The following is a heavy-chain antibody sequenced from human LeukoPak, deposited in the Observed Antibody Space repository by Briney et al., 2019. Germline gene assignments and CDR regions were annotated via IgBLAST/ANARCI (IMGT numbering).Heavy chain of an antibody. V-gene: IGHV3-48*03. Sequence: GGSLRLSCAASGFNFGSYEMNWVRQAPGKGLEWVSYISNTDETRTYADSVKGRFTISRDNAKNSLHLEMNSLRAEDTAVYYCAREIVSAVAGNFDYWGQGTLVTVSS. CDR3: AREIVSAVAGNFDY. CDR2: ISNTDETR. J-gene: IGHJ4*02. CDR1: GFNFGSYE. D-gene: IGHD6-19*01.